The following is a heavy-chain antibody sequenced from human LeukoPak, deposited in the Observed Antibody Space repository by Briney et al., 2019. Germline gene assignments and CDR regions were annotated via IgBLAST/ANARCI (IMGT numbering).Heavy chain of an antibody. V-gene: IGHV1-3*01. CDR3: AREHDFSTGYGMDV. Sequence: ASVKVSCKASGYTFTTYAIHWVRQAPGQRLEYMGWINAGNANTKYSQKFQGRVTITRDTSASTAYMELSSLRSEDTAVYFCAREHDFSTGYGMDVWGQGTTVTVSS. CDR2: INAGNANT. D-gene: IGHD3/OR15-3a*01. CDR1: GYTFTTYA. J-gene: IGHJ6*02.